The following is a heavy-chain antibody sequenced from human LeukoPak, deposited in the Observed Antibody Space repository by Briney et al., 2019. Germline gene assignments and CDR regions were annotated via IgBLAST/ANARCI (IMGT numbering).Heavy chain of an antibody. V-gene: IGHV4-34*01. CDR2: ITHSGST. CDR3: ARSSEGRYYYDSSGYSYYYYYMDV. Sequence: SETLSLTCAVYGDSFSGYYWSWIRQPPGKGLEWIGEITHSGSTTYNPSLKSRFTISVDTSKNQFSLKLKSVTAADTAVYYCARSSEGRYYYDSSGYSYYYYYMDVWGKGTTGTISS. J-gene: IGHJ6*03. D-gene: IGHD3-22*01. CDR1: GDSFSGYY.